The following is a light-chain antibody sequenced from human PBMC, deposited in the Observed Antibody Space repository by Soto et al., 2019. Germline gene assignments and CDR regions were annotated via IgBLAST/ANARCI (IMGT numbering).Light chain of an antibody. CDR1: QSGLYSSNNKNY. CDR2: WAS. V-gene: IGKV4-1*01. J-gene: IGKJ2*01. CDR3: QQYESTPPT. Sequence: IVMTQSPDSLAVSLGERATLNCKSSQSGLYSSNNKNYLAWYQKRPGQPPKLLIYWASTRESGVPDRVIGSGSGTDVSLTITSLQAEDVAVYYCQQYESTPPTFGQGTKLEIK.